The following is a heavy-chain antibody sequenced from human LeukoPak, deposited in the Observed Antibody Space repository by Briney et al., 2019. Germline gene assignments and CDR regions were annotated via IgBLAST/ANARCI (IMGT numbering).Heavy chain of an antibody. CDR3: ARGRHDITMIVVVMTSVSYYLDV. J-gene: IGHJ6*03. CDR1: GGSFSGYH. D-gene: IGHD3-22*01. Sequence: PSETLSLTCAVYGGSFSGYHWTWIRQSPGKGLEWFGDINPSGSTYYNPSLKSRLTISVDTSKNQFSLKLRSVTAADTAVYYCARGRHDITMIVVVMTSVSYYLDVWGKGTTVTVS. V-gene: IGHV4-34*01. CDR2: INPSGST.